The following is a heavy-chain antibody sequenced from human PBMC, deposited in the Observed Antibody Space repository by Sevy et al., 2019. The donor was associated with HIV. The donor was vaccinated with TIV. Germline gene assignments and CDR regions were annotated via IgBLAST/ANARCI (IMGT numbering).Heavy chain of an antibody. Sequence: GSLRLACTVSGASISSNTYYWGWIRQPPGKDLDWIGSIYFSGSPYYNPSLKGRVTISVDTSKNQFSLKVRSVTATDTAVYYCAREGPRIAQFDNWGQGTLVTVSS. J-gene: IGHJ4*02. D-gene: IGHD6-13*01. CDR1: GASISSNTYY. CDR3: AREGPRIAQFDN. CDR2: IYFSGSP. V-gene: IGHV4-39*02.